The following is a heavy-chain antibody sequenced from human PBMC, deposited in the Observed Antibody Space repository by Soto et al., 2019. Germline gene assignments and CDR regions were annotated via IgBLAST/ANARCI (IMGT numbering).Heavy chain of an antibody. V-gene: IGHV3-23*01. Sequence: EVQLLESGGGLVQPGGSLRLSCAASGFTFSSYAMSWVRQAPGKGLEWVSAISGSGGSTYYADSVKGRFTISRDNSKNTLYLQMNSLRAEDTAVYYCAKDHNHVNRVATNAFDIWGQGTMVTVSS. CDR1: GFTFSSYA. J-gene: IGHJ3*02. CDR3: AKDHNHVNRVATNAFDI. D-gene: IGHD5-12*01. CDR2: ISGSGGST.